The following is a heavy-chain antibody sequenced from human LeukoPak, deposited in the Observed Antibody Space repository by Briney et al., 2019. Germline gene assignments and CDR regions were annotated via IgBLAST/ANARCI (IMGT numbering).Heavy chain of an antibody. CDR3: ARLPAYCSSTSCCYDY. CDR2: IYSGGST. D-gene: IGHD2-2*01. J-gene: IGHJ4*02. CDR1: GVTFSNYA. Sequence: GGSLRLSCAASGVTFSNYAMNWDRQAPGKGLEWVSVIYSGGSTYYADSVKGGFTISRDNSKNTLYLQMNSLRAEDTAVYYCARLPAYCSSTSCCYDYWGQGTLVTVSS. V-gene: IGHV3-66*04.